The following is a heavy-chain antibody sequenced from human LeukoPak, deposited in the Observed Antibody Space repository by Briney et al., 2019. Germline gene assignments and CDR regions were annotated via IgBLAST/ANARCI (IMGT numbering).Heavy chain of an antibody. J-gene: IGHJ4*02. CDR2: ISGSGGST. Sequence: QTGGSLRLSCAASGFTFSSYAMSWVRQAPGKGLEWVSAISGSGGSTYYADSVKGRFTISRDNSKNTLYLQMNSLRAEDTAVYYCAKVPRGIAVAGPRAYFDYWGQGTLVTVSS. V-gene: IGHV3-23*01. CDR1: GFTFSSYA. D-gene: IGHD6-19*01. CDR3: AKVPRGIAVAGPRAYFDY.